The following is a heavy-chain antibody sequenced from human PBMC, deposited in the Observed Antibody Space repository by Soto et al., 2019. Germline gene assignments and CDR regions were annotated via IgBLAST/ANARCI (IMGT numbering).Heavy chain of an antibody. V-gene: IGHV3-30-3*01. CDR3: ARDRGVWFGELLYYYYYGMDV. CDR1: GFTFSSYA. J-gene: IGHJ6*02. CDR2: ISYDGSNK. D-gene: IGHD3-10*01. Sequence: PGGSLRLSCAASGFTFSSYAMHWVRQAPGKGLEWVAVISYDGSNKYYADSVKGRFTISRDNSKNTLYLQMNSLRAEDTAVYYCARDRGVWFGELLYYYYYGMDVWGQGTTVTVSS.